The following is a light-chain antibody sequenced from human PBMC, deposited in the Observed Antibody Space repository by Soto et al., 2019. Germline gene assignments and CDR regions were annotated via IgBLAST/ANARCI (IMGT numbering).Light chain of an antibody. J-gene: IGLJ2*01. V-gene: IGLV1-44*01. CDR2: NNN. Sequence: QAVVTQPPSASGTPGQRVTISCSGSSSNIGSNPVHWYQQVPGTAPKLLIHNNNQRPSGVPARFSGSKSGTSASLAISGLQSEDEAEYYCAAWDDSLNGVLFGGGTKLTVL. CDR1: SSNIGSNP. CDR3: AAWDDSLNGVL.